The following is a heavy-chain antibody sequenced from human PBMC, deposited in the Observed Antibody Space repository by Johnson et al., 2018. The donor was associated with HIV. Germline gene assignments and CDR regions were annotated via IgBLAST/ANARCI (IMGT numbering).Heavy chain of an antibody. Sequence: QVQLVESGGGVVQPGRSLRLSCGASGFTFSSYGMHWVRQAPGKGLEWVAFILYDGSNKYYADSVKGRFTISRDNSKNTLYLQMNSLRAEDTAVYYCARYRAPFDDAFDIWGQGTMVTVSS. V-gene: IGHV3-30*19. CDR2: ILYDGSNK. D-gene: IGHD1-26*01. CDR1: GFTFSSYG. J-gene: IGHJ3*02. CDR3: ARYRAPFDDAFDI.